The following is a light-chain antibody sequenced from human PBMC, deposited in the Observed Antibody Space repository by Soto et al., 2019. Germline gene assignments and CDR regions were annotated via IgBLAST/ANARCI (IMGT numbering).Light chain of an antibody. J-gene: IGKJ1*01. CDR1: QSLLHTNGYNY. V-gene: IGKV2-28*01. Sequence: DVVMTQSPLSLPVTPGEPASISCRSSQSLLHTNGYNYLQWYLQKPGQSPQLLIYVGSNRASGVHDRFSGSGSGTDCTLKISGVETEDVGVYCCMQSLQTPWTFGQGPKVEI. CDR2: VGS. CDR3: MQSLQTPWT.